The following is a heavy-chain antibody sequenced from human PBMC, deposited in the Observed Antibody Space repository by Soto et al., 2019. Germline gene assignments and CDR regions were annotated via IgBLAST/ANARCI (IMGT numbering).Heavy chain of an antibody. J-gene: IGHJ4*02. CDR2: IYYSGST. CDR1: GGSISSYY. CDR3: ARVQGLMQPDSFDY. V-gene: IGHV4-59*01. Sequence: QVQLQESGPGLVKPSETLSLTCTVSGGSISSYYWSWIRQPPGKGLEWIGYIYYSGSTNYNPSLKSRVTISVDTSKNQFSLKLSSVTAADTVVYYCARVQGLMQPDSFDYWGQGTLVTVSS. D-gene: IGHD6-13*01.